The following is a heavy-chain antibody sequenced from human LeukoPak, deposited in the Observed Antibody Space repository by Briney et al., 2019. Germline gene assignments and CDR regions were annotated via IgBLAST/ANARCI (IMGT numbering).Heavy chain of an antibody. D-gene: IGHD2-15*01. CDR1: GGSFSGYY. J-gene: IGHJ3*02. CDR2: INHSGST. Sequence: PSETLSLTCAVYGGSFSGYYWSWIRQPPGKGLEWIGEINHSGSTNYNPSLKSRVTISVDTSKNQFSLKLSSVTAADTAVYYCAKGGGLDAFDIWGQGTMVTVSS. CDR3: AKGGGLDAFDI. V-gene: IGHV4-34*01.